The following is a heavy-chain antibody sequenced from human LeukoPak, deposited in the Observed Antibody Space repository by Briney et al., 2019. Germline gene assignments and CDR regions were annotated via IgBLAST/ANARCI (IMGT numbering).Heavy chain of an antibody. V-gene: IGHV3-30*18. CDR3: AKDWEVYYGSGSYYNVEPTDY. D-gene: IGHD3-10*01. CDR2: ISYDGSNK. J-gene: IGHJ4*02. CDR1: GFTFSSYG. Sequence: PGRSLRLSCAASGFTFSSYGMHWVRQAPGKGLEWVAVISYDGSNKYYADSVKGRFTISRDNSKNTLYLQMNSLRAEDTAVYYCAKDWEVYYGSGSYYNVEPTDYWGQGTLVTVSS.